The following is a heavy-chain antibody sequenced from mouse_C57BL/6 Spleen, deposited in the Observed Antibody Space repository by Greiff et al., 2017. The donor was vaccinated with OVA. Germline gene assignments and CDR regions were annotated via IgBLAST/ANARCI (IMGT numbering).Heavy chain of an antibody. Sequence: VKLQESGAELVRPGASVTLSCKASGYTFTDYEMHWVKQTPVHGLEWIGAIDPETGGTAYNQKFKGKAILTADKSSSTAYMELRSLTSEDSAVYYCTRYGSSYDYFDYWGQGTTLTVSS. V-gene: IGHV1-15*01. J-gene: IGHJ2*01. CDR2: IDPETGGT. CDR1: GYTFTDYE. CDR3: TRYGSSYDYFDY. D-gene: IGHD1-1*01.